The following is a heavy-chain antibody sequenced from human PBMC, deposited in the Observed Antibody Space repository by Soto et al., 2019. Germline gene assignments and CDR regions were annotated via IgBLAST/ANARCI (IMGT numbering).Heavy chain of an antibody. Sequence: GGSLRLSCAASGFTFSSYGMHWVRQAPGKGLEWVAVISYDGSNKYYADSVKGRFTISRDNSKNTLYLQMNSLRAEDAAVYYCAKASRGYSYGPHWNYYYYGMDVWGQGTTVTVSS. V-gene: IGHV3-30*18. D-gene: IGHD5-18*01. CDR3: AKASRGYSYGPHWNYYYYGMDV. J-gene: IGHJ6*02. CDR2: ISYDGSNK. CDR1: GFTFSSYG.